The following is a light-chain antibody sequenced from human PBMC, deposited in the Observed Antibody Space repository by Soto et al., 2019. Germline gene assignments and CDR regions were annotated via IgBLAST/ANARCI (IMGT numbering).Light chain of an antibody. Sequence: QSVLTQPASVSGSPGQSITISCTGTSSDVGAYNYVSWYQQHPGKAPKLMIYDVSHLPSGVSHRFSGSKSGNTASLTISGLQAEDEADYYCGSYTTSSNYVFGTGTKVTVL. CDR2: DVS. CDR3: GSYTTSSNYV. CDR1: SSDVGAYNY. V-gene: IGLV2-14*01. J-gene: IGLJ1*01.